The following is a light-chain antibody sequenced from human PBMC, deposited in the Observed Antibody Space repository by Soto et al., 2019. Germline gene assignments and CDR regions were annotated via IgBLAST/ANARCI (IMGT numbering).Light chain of an antibody. CDR1: QGITNY. CDR2: DAS. CDR3: QQYDNLPLT. Sequence: DIQMTQPASSLSAYVGDRVTVTCRASQGITNYLAWFQQKPGKAPKLLIYDASNLETGVPSRFSGSGSGTDFTFTISSLQPEDIATYYCQQYDNLPLTFGGGTKVDIK. V-gene: IGKV1-33*01. J-gene: IGKJ4*01.